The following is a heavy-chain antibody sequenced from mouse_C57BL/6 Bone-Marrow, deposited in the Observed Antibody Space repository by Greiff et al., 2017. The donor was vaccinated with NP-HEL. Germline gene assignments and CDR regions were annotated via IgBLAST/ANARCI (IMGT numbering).Heavy chain of an antibody. CDR3: ARGGYGSNWYFDV. J-gene: IGHJ1*03. CDR1: GFTFSRSA. CDR2: ISDGGSYT. Sequence: EVMLVESGGGLVKPGGSLKLSCAASGFTFSRSALSCFRQTPDKRLSLVATISDGGSYTYYPDNVKGRFTISRDNAKNNLYLQMSHLKSEDTAMYYCARGGYGSNWYFDVWGTGTTVTVSS. V-gene: IGHV5-4*03. D-gene: IGHD1-1*01.